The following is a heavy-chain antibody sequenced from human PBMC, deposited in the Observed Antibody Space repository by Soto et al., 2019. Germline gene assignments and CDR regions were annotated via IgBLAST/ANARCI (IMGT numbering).Heavy chain of an antibody. Sequence: ASVKVSCKASGYTFTSYGISWVRQAPGQGLEWMGWISAYNGNTNYAQKLQGRVTMTTDTSTSTAYMELRSLRSDATAVYYCARDQGGYSSGWYGTENYFDYWGQGTLVTVSS. CDR1: GYTFTSYG. J-gene: IGHJ4*02. V-gene: IGHV1-18*01. CDR3: ARDQGGYSSGWYGTENYFDY. CDR2: ISAYNGNT. D-gene: IGHD6-19*01.